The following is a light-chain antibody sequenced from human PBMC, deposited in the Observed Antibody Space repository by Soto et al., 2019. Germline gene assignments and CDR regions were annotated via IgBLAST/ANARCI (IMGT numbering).Light chain of an antibody. V-gene: IGKV3-15*01. Sequence: EIVMTQSPATLSVSPGERATLSCRASQSVSSNLAWYQQKPGQAPRLLIYDASTRATGIPARFSGSGSGTEFTLTISSLQSEDLAVYYCQQYNNWPPTFGQGTKVESK. J-gene: IGKJ1*01. CDR2: DAS. CDR3: QQYNNWPPT. CDR1: QSVSSN.